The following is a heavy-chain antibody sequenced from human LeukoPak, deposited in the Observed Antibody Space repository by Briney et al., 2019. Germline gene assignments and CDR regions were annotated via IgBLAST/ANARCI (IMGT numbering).Heavy chain of an antibody. CDR2: ISSSSSYT. Sequence: GGSLRLSCAASGFTFSSYSMNWVRQAPGKGLEWVSSISSSSSYTYYADSVKGRFTISRDNAKNSLYLQMNSLRAEDTAVYYCARAPPPYCSGGSCYCDYWGQGTLVTVSS. CDR1: GFTFSSYS. CDR3: ARAPPPYCSGGSCYCDY. J-gene: IGHJ4*02. D-gene: IGHD2-15*01. V-gene: IGHV3-21*01.